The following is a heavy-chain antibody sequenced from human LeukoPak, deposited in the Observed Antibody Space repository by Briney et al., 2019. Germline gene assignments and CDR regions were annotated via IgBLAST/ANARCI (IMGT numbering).Heavy chain of an antibody. CDR1: GFTVSSYS. CDR3: ASFYDTSGRDY. V-gene: IGHV3-48*01. Sequence: GGSLRLSCAASGFTVSSYSMNWVRQAPGKGLEWVSYISSSSSTIYYADSVKGRFTISRDNAKNSLYLQMNSLRAEDTAVYYCASFYDTSGRDYWGQGILVTVSS. J-gene: IGHJ4*02. D-gene: IGHD3-22*01. CDR2: ISSSSSTI.